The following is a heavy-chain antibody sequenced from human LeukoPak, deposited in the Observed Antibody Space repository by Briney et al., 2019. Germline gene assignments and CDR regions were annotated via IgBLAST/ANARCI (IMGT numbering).Heavy chain of an antibody. D-gene: IGHD6-19*01. V-gene: IGHV4-59*08. CDR2: IYYSGST. CDR1: GGSISSYY. CDR3: ARHERQWLALGEPFDY. Sequence: SETLSLTCTVSGGSISSYYWSWIRQPPGKGLEWIGYIYYSGSTNYNPSLKGRVTISVDTSKNQFSLKLSSVTAADTAVYYCARHERQWLALGEPFDYWGQGTLVTVSS. J-gene: IGHJ4*02.